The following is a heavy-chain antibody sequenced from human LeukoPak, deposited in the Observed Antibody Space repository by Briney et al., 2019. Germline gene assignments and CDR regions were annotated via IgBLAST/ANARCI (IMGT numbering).Heavy chain of an antibody. Sequence: PGGSLRLSCAASGFTFSDYHMSWIRQAPGKGLEWVSYISSSGSTIYYADSVKGRFTISRDNAKNSLYLQMNSLRAEDTAVYYCATSSDEDIVVVPAARTDYWGQGTLVTVSS. CDR1: GFTFSDYH. CDR3: ATSSDEDIVVVPAARTDY. D-gene: IGHD2-2*01. CDR2: ISSSGSTI. J-gene: IGHJ4*02. V-gene: IGHV3-11*01.